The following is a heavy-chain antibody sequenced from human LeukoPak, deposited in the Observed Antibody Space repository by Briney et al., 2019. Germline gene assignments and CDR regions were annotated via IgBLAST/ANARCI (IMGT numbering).Heavy chain of an antibody. V-gene: IGHV1-69*01. J-gene: IGHJ4*02. CDR1: GGTSSSYA. CDR3: ACPREWLLYGSQFDY. CDR2: IIPIFGTA. D-gene: IGHD3-3*01. Sequence: SVKVSCKASGGTSSSYAISWVRQAPGQGLEWMGGIIPIFGTANYAQKFQGRVTITADESTSTAYMELSSLRSEDTAVYYCACPREWLLYGSQFDYWGQGTLVTVSS.